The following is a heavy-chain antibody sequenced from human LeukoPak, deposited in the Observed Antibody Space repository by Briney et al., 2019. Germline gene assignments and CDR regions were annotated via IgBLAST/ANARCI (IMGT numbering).Heavy chain of an antibody. CDR2: INHSGST. CDR1: GGSFSGYH. D-gene: IGHD2-2*01. CDR3: ARGVKYCSSTSCYRRDFDY. Sequence: KTSETLSLTCAVYGGSFSGYHWSWIRQPPGKGLEWIGEINHSGSTNYNPSLKSRVTISVDTSKNQFSLKLSSVTAADTAVYYCARGVKYCSSTSCYRRDFDYWGQGTLVTVSS. V-gene: IGHV4-34*01. J-gene: IGHJ4*02.